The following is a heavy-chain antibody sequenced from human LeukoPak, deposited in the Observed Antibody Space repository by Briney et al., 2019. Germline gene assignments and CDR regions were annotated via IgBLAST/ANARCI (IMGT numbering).Heavy chain of an antibody. CDR2: ISGSGGST. Sequence: GGSLRLSCAASGFTFSSYGMHWVRQAPGKGLEWVSAISGSGGSTYYADSVKGRFTISRDNSKNTLYLQMNSLRAEDTAVYYCAKRSIGGYYFDYWGQGTLVTVSS. CDR3: AKRSIGGYYFDY. J-gene: IGHJ4*02. CDR1: GFTFSSYG. D-gene: IGHD3-10*01. V-gene: IGHV3-23*01.